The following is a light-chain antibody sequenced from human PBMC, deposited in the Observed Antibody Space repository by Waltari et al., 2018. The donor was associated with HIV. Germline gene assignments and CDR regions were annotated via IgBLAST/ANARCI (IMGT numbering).Light chain of an antibody. CDR3: TSYTSGSVL. V-gene: IGLV2-14*01. CDR1: NVDVGAFKF. CDR2: EVH. J-gene: IGLJ2*01. Sequence: QSALAQPASVSGSPGQSITISCTGINVDVGAFKFVSWYQHHPGKAPKLIIYEVHNRPSGVSDRFSGSKSGNSASLTISGLQTADEADYYCTSYTSGSVLFGGGTNLTVL.